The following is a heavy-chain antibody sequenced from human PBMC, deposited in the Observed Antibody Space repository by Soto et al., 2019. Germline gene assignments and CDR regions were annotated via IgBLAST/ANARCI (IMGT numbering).Heavy chain of an antibody. CDR2: IYHSGST. CDR3: ARGVTTVTTFDY. D-gene: IGHD4-17*01. J-gene: IGHJ4*02. CDR1: GGSISSGGYS. V-gene: IGHV4-30-2*01. Sequence: QLQLQESGSGLVKPSQTLSLTCAVSGGSISSGGYSCNWIRQPPGKGLEWIGYIYHSGSTYYNPSLKSRVTISVDWSKNQFSLKLSSVTAADTAVYYCARGVTTVTTFDYWGQGTLVTVSS.